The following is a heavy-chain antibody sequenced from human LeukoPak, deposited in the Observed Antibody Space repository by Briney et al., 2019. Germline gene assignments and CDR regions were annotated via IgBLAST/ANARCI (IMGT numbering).Heavy chain of an antibody. CDR1: GFTLRTYW. CDR3: ARPPTSSGWYPFDY. D-gene: IGHD6-19*01. V-gene: IGHV3-74*01. J-gene: IGHJ4*02. CDR2: IDGDGSVT. Sequence: GGSLRLSCAASGFTLRTYWMHWVRQVPGEGLMWVSRIDGDGSVTNYADSVKGRFTISRDNSKNTLYLQMNSLRAEDAAVYYCARPPTSSGWYPFDYWGQGTLVTVSS.